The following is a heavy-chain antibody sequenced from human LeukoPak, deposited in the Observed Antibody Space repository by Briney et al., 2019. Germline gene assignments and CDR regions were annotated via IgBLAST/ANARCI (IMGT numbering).Heavy chain of an antibody. CDR3: ARDREVPHYYYGMDV. CDR1: GASIGLDY. Sequence: SETLSLTCTVSGASIGLDYWSWIRQPAGKGLECIGRIYTSGTSNYSPSLKSRVTMSLDLSKHTLSPKLHSVTAAHTAVYYCARDREVPHYYYGMDVWGQGTTVTVSS. J-gene: IGHJ6*02. V-gene: IGHV4-4*07. CDR2: IYTSGTS.